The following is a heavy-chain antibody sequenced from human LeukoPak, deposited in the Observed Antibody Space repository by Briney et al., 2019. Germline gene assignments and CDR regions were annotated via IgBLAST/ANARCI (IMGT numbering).Heavy chain of an antibody. V-gene: IGHV3-9*01. J-gene: IGHJ4*02. CDR2: ISWDSGSI. Sequence: PGGSLRLSCAASGFTFDDYAMHWVRQPPGKGLEWVSGISWDSGSIGYADSVKGRFTISRDNAKNSLYLQMNSLRAKDTALYYCAKDPTYYYDGSGTSWGQGTLVTVSS. CDR1: GFTFDDYA. CDR3: AKDPTYYYDGSGTS. D-gene: IGHD3-22*01.